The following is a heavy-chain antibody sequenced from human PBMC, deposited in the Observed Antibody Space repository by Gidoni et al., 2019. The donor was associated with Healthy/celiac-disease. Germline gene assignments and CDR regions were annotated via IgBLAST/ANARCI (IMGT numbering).Heavy chain of an antibody. CDR1: GYTFTGYY. D-gene: IGHD1-26*01. J-gene: IGHJ6*02. Sequence: QVQLVQSGAEVKKPGASVKVSCKASGYTFTGYYMHWVRQAPGQGLEWMGWINPNSGGTNYAQKFQGWVTMTRDTSISTAYMELSRLRSDDTAVYYCARDLSGSYEWIRFDGMDVWGQGTTVTVSS. CDR2: INPNSGGT. V-gene: IGHV1-2*04. CDR3: ARDLSGSYEWIRFDGMDV.